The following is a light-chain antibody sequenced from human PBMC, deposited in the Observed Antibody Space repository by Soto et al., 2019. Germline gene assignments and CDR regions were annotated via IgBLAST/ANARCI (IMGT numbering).Light chain of an antibody. V-gene: IGLV2-14*01. J-gene: IGLJ1*01. CDR1: SSDVGGYKY. Sequence: QSGLTQPASVSGSPGQSITISCTGISSDVGGYKYVSWYQQHPGKAPKLMIYEVSNRPSGVSNRFSGSKSGNTASLTISGLQAEDEADYYCSSYTSSSTLVFGTGTKLTVL. CDR2: EVS. CDR3: SSYTSSSTLV.